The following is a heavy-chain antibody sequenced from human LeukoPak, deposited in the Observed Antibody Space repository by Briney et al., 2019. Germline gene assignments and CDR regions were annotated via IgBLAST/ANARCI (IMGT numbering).Heavy chain of an antibody. Sequence: PSETLSLTCTVSGGSTSSYYWSWIRQPPGKGLEWIGYIYYSGSTNYNPSLKSRVTISVDTSKNQFSLKLSSVTAADTAVYYCARGQKNYYGSGSFPHAVYYYYYYMDVWGKGTTVTVSS. V-gene: IGHV4-59*01. CDR2: IYYSGST. D-gene: IGHD3-10*01. CDR3: ARGQKNYYGSGSFPHAVYYYYYYMDV. CDR1: GGSTSSYY. J-gene: IGHJ6*03.